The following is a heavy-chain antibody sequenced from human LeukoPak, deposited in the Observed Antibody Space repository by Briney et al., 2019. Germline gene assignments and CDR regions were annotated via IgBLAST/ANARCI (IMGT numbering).Heavy chain of an antibody. V-gene: IGHV3-48*04. Sequence: GGSLRLSCAASGFTFSSYSMNWVRQAPGKGLEWVSYISSSGSTIYYADSVKGRFTISRDNAKNSLYLQMNSLRAEDTAVYYCARVGFTGDYFDYWGQGTLVTVSS. CDR1: GFTFSSYS. CDR3: ARVGFTGDYFDY. J-gene: IGHJ4*02. CDR2: ISSSGSTI. D-gene: IGHD2-2*03.